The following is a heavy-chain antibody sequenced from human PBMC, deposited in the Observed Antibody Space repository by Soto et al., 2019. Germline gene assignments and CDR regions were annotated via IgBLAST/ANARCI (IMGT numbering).Heavy chain of an antibody. CDR1: GDTFSFYS. CDR2: VNPILSMS. CDR3: ATSYGSGYRAFDY. J-gene: IGHJ4*02. D-gene: IGHD3-10*01. Sequence: ASVKVSCKASGDTFSFYSINWVRQAPGLGLEWMGRVNPILSMSNYAQRFQGRVTMTADKSTSTAYMEISGLRSEDTAMYYCATSYGSGYRAFDYWGQGALVTVSS. V-gene: IGHV1-69*02.